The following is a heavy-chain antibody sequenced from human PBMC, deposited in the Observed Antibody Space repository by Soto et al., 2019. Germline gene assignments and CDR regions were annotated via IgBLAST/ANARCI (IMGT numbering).Heavy chain of an antibody. CDR1: GGSFSGYY. D-gene: IGHD6-13*01. Sequence: SETLSLTCAVYGGSFSGYYWSWIRQPPGKGLEWIGEINHSGSTNYNPSLKSRVTISVDTSKNQFSLKLSSVTAADTAVYYCARGFSSSSCFDYWGQGTLVTVSS. J-gene: IGHJ4*02. V-gene: IGHV4-34*01. CDR3: ARGFSSSSCFDY. CDR2: INHSGST.